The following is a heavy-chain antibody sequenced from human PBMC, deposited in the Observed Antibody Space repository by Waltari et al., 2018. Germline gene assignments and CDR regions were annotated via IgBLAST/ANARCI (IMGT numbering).Heavy chain of an antibody. CDR3: ARPRSVAFFDY. D-gene: IGHD5-12*01. J-gene: IGHJ4*02. CDR2: ISSSGITL. CDR1: GFSFSRYE. Sequence: EVQLLESGGGLGQPGGSLRLSCAASGFSFSRYERNWVRRAPGKGLEWMSYISSSGITLYYADSVKGRFTISRDNTKNSLYLQMNSLRAEDTGVYYCARPRSVAFFDYWGQGTLVTVSS. V-gene: IGHV3-48*03.